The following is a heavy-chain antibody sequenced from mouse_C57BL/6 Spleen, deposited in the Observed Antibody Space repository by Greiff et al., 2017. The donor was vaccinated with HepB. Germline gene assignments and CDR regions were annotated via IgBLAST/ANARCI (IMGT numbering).Heavy chain of an antibody. CDR1: GYTFTDYE. Sequence: VKLMESGAELVRPGASVTLSCKASGYTFTDYEMHWVKQTPVHGLEWIGAIDPETGGTAYNQKFKGKAILTADKSSSTAYMELRSLTSEDSAVYYCTRLGRVFAYWGQGTLVTVSA. CDR3: TRLGRVFAY. D-gene: IGHD4-1*01. J-gene: IGHJ3*01. V-gene: IGHV1-15*01. CDR2: IDPETGGT.